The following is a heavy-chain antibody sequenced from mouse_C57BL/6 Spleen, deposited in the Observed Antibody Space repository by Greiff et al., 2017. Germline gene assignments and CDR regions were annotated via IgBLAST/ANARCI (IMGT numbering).Heavy chain of an antibody. CDR2: IYPGDGDT. CDR3: ARGITTVNFDV. V-gene: IGHV1-82*01. Sequence: QVQLQQSGPELVKPGASVKISCKASGYAFSSSWMNWVKQRPGKGLEWIGRIYPGDGDTNYNGKFKGKATLTADKSSSTAYMQLSSLTSEDSAVYFCARGITTVNFDVWGTGTTVTVSS. CDR1: GYAFSSSW. D-gene: IGHD1-1*01. J-gene: IGHJ1*03.